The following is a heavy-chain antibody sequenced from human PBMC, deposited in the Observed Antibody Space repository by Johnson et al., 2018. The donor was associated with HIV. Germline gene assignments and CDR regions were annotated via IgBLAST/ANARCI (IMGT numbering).Heavy chain of an antibody. Sequence: VQLVESGGGLVQPGGSLRLSCVASGISFSSYWMHWVRQAPGKGLVWVSRIKSDGTSTTYADSVKGRFTISRDNAKDTLYLQLTSLTAEDTAVSYCARAGSVFGIWGQETMDTFSS. CDR3: ARAGSVFGI. CDR2: IKSDGTST. J-gene: IGHJ3*02. V-gene: IGHV3-74*03. CDR1: GISFSSYW. D-gene: IGHD5/OR15-5a*01.